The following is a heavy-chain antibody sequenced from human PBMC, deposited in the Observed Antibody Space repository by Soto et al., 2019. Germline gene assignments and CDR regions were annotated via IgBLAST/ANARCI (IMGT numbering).Heavy chain of an antibody. D-gene: IGHD6-6*01. CDR3: AHRVPSSTSWDVGWFAS. Sequence: QITLKESGPTLVEPTQTLTLTCSFSGFSLTTSGVGVGWLRRAPGKALECLGIIYWDDDRRYNPSLKDRLTITKATSKNQVVLSRTYMDPVDTATYYCAHRVPSSTSWDVGWFASWGQGTLVTVS. J-gene: IGHJ5*01. CDR1: GFSLTTSGVG. V-gene: IGHV2-5*02. CDR2: IYWDDDR.